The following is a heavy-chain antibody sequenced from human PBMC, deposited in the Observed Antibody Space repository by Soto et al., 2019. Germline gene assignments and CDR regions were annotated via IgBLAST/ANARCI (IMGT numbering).Heavy chain of an antibody. Sequence: GGSLRLSCSASGFTFSSYAMHWVRQAPGKGLEYVSAISSNGGSTYYADSVKGRFTISRDNSKNTLYLQMSSLRAEDTAVYYCVSGGISSLSIYGMDVWGQGTTVTVSS. CDR3: VSGGISSLSIYGMDV. V-gene: IGHV3-64D*06. CDR1: GFTFSSYA. CDR2: ISSNGGST. D-gene: IGHD2-15*01. J-gene: IGHJ6*02.